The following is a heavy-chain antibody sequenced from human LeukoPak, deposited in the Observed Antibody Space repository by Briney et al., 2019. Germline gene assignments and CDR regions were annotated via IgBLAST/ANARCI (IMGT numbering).Heavy chain of an antibody. D-gene: IGHD1-26*01. CDR2: IYYSGST. CDR1: GGSISSSSYY. V-gene: IGHV4-39*01. CDR3: ARQGGSYYTPFDS. Sequence: SEPLSLTCTVSGGSISSSSYYWGWIRQPPGKGLEWIGNIYYSGSTYYNPSLRSRVTISVDTSKNQFSLKLNSVTAADTAVYYCARQGGSYYTPFDSWGQGTLVTVSS. J-gene: IGHJ4*02.